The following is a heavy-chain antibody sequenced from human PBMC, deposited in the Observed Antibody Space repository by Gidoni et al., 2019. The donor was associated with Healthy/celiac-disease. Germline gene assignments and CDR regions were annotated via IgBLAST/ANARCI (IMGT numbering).Heavy chain of an antibody. D-gene: IGHD6-19*01. V-gene: IGHV4-59*01. J-gene: IGHJ6*02. Sequence: QVQLQESGPGLVKPSETLSLTCTVSGRSLSSYYWSWIRQPPGKGLEWIGYIYYSGSTNYNPSLKSRVTISVDTSKNQFSLKLSSVTAADTAVYYCARLIAVAGPYGMDVWGQGTTVTVSS. CDR1: GRSLSSYY. CDR3: ARLIAVAGPYGMDV. CDR2: IYYSGST.